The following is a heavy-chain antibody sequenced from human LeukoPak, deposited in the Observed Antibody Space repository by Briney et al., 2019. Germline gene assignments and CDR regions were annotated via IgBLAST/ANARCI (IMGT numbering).Heavy chain of an antibody. CDR1: GFTFSSYS. V-gene: IGHV3-48*01. Sequence: GGSLRLSCAASGFTFSSYSMNWVRQAPGKGLEWVSYISSSSSTIYYADSVKGRFTISRDNAKNSLYLQVNSLRAEDTAVYYCARDGYCSGGSCGQYWGQGTLVTVSS. CDR3: ARDGYCSGGSCGQY. CDR2: ISSSSSTI. J-gene: IGHJ4*02. D-gene: IGHD2-15*01.